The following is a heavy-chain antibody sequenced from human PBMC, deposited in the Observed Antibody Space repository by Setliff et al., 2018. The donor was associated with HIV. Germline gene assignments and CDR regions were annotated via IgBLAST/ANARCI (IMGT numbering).Heavy chain of an antibody. CDR2: IYYSGST. V-gene: IGHV4-59*08. CDR3: ARTTSLSPGMAAAPPGYYYYYKVV. J-gene: IGHJ6*03. D-gene: IGHD6-13*01. Sequence: SETLSLTCTVPSGSINSDYWSWIRQPPGKGLEWMGYIYYSGSTNYNPSLKSRVTMSMDTSRKQLSLKLTSVTAADTAVYFCARTTSLSPGMAAAPPGYYYYYKVVWGKGTTVTVSS. CDR1: SGSINSDY.